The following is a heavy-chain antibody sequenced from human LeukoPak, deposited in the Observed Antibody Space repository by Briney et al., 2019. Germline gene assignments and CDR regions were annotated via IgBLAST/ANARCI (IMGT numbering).Heavy chain of an antibody. J-gene: IGHJ3*02. CDR3: ARGGCHHGFDI. V-gene: IGHV3-74*01. D-gene: IGHD3-10*01. Sequence: TGGSLRLSCAASGFTFNSYWFDWVRQAPGKGLVWVSRINSDGSDTIYADSVKGRFTISRDNAKSTVYLQMNSLKAEDTAVYYCARGGCHHGFDIWGQGTMVTVSS. CDR1: GFTFNSYW. CDR2: INSDGSDT.